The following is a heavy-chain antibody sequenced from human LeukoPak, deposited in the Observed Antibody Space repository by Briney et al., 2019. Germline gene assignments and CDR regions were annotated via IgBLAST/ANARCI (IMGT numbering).Heavy chain of an antibody. Sequence: ASVKVSCKASGYTFTSYAMNWVRQAPGQGLEWMGWINTNTGNPTYAQGFTGRFVFSLDTSVSTAYLQISSLKAEDTAVYYCARDLHYCSGGSCYRRYYYYYGMDVWGQGTMVTVSS. CDR2: INTNTGNP. J-gene: IGHJ6*02. CDR1: GYTFTSYA. V-gene: IGHV7-4-1*02. CDR3: ARDLHYCSGGSCYRRYYYYYGMDV. D-gene: IGHD2-15*01.